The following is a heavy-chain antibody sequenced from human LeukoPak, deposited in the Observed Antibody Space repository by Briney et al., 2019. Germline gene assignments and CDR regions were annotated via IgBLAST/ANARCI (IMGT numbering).Heavy chain of an antibody. Sequence: GGSLRLSCAASGFTFSSYAMSWVRQAPGKGLEWVSAISDSGGSTYYADSVKGRFTISRDNSKNTLYLQMNSLRAEDTAVYYCAKAPIIVVVPAAMSYWGQGTLVTVSS. D-gene: IGHD2-2*01. CDR1: GFTFSSYA. V-gene: IGHV3-23*01. J-gene: IGHJ4*02. CDR3: AKAPIIVVVPAAMSY. CDR2: ISDSGGST.